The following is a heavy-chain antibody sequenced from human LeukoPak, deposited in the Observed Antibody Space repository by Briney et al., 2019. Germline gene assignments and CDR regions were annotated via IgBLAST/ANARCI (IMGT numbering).Heavy chain of an antibody. Sequence: KPSETLSLTCTVSGGSISSGSYYWSWIRQPAGKGLEWIGLIYTSGSTNYNPSLKSRVTISVDTSKNQFSLKLSSVTAADTAVYYCARVLVPAAGPAFDPWGQGTLVTVSS. V-gene: IGHV4-61*02. CDR2: IYTSGST. J-gene: IGHJ5*02. D-gene: IGHD2-2*01. CDR1: GGSISSGSYY. CDR3: ARVLVPAAGPAFDP.